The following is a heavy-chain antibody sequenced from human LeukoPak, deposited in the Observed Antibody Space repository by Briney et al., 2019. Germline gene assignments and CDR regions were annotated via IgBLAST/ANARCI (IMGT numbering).Heavy chain of an antibody. CDR1: GGTFISYA. CDR3: AWLDSPDDY. Sequence: GASVKVSCKASGGTFISYAISWVRQAPGQGLEWMGRIIPILGIANYAQKFQGRVTITADKSTSTAYMELSSLRSEDTAVYYCAWLDSPDDYWGQGTLVTVSS. J-gene: IGHJ4*02. V-gene: IGHV1-69*04. CDR2: IIPILGIA. D-gene: IGHD5-12*01.